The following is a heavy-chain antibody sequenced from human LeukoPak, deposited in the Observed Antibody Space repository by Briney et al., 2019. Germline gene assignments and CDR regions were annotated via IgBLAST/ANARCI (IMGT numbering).Heavy chain of an antibody. CDR3: ARDIDNYGDYIPY. CDR1: GFTFSDYY. D-gene: IGHD4-17*01. CDR2: ISSSGSTI. V-gene: IGHV3-11*04. Sequence: GGSLRLSCAASGFTFSDYYMSWIRQAPGKGLEWVSYISSSGSTIYYADSVKGRFTISRDNAKNSLYLQMNSLGAEDTAVYYCARDIDNYGDYIPYWGQGTLVTVSS. J-gene: IGHJ4*02.